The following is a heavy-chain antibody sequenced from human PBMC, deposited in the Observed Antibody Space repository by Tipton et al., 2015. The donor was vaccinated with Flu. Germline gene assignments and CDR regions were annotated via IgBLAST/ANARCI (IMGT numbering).Heavy chain of an antibody. Sequence: TLSLTCSVSGSSIGGAFCWGWIRQPPRKGLQWIGNLCHSGNTYYNPSLKSRVTVSVDRSRNQFSLRLSSATAADTAVYYCARHTGDSVRGVIDYWGQGTLVTVSS. J-gene: IGHJ4*02. D-gene: IGHD3-10*02. V-gene: IGHV4-38-2*01. CDR3: ARHTGDSVRGVIDY. CDR2: LCHSGNT. CDR1: GSSIGGAFC.